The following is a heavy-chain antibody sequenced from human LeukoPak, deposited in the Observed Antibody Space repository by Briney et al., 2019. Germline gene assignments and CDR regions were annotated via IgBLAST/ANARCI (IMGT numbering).Heavy chain of an antibody. CDR2: IIPIFGTA. V-gene: IGHV1-69*05. Sequence: SVKVSCKASAGTFSSYAISWVRQAPGQGLEWMGGIIPIFGTANYAQKFQGRVTITTDESTSTAYMELSSLRSEDTAVYYCARTAGYCSSTSCYTNWFDHWGQGTLVTVSS. CDR3: ARTAGYCSSTSCYTNWFDH. D-gene: IGHD2-2*02. CDR1: AGTFSSYA. J-gene: IGHJ5*02.